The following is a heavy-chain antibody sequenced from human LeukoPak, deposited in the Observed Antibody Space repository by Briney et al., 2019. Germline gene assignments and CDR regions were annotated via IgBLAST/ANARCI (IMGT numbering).Heavy chain of an antibody. J-gene: IGHJ5*02. D-gene: IGHD6-19*01. Sequence: ASVKVSCKASGYTFTSYGISWVRQAPGQGLEWMGWISAYNGNTNYAQKLQGRVTMTTDTYTSTAYMELRSLRSDDTAVYYCARVHSSGWYFGHHNWFDPWGQGTLVTVSS. V-gene: IGHV1-18*01. CDR2: ISAYNGNT. CDR3: ARVHSSGWYFGHHNWFDP. CDR1: GYTFTSYG.